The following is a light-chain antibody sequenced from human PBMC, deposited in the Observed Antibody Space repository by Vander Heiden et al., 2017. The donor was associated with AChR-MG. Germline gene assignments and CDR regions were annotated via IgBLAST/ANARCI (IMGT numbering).Light chain of an antibody. CDR3: ATWDSSLNGPV. J-gene: IGLJ3*02. CDR1: SANIGSKP. Sequence: QSVVTQPPSVSGTPGQSVTIPCSGSSANIGSKPVKCYQPPPGTAPKLLIYSENQRPSGVPDRFSGSKSGASASLAITGLQAEDEADYYCATWDSSLNGPVFGGGTKLTVL. V-gene: IGLV1-44*01. CDR2: SEN.